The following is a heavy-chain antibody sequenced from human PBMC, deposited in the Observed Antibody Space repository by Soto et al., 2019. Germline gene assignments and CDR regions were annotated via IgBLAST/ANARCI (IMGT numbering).Heavy chain of an antibody. D-gene: IGHD2-2*01. V-gene: IGHV1-18*04. CDR2: IGTYNGNT. Sequence: QVQLVQSGAEVKKPGASVKVSCTASGYTFSNYGITWVRQAPGQGLEWMGWIGTYNGNTNYAKKVQGRVTMTIDTSTSKAYMELKSLSSDDTAMYYCAACTGPSCHRGREWFDPWGQVTLVTVSA. CDR3: AACTGPSCHRGREWFDP. CDR1: GYTFSNYG. J-gene: IGHJ5*02.